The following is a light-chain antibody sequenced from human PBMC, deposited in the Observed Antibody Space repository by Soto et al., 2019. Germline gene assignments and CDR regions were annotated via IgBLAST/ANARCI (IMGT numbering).Light chain of an antibody. V-gene: IGKV1-5*01. Sequence: DIQMTQSPATLSASVGDRVTITGRASQSISSWLAWYQQKPGKDPKLLIYHASTLESGVPSRFSGSGSGTTFTLTISSLQSDDFATYYCLQYNGYYRTFGQGTKVDIK. J-gene: IGKJ1*01. CDR1: QSISSW. CDR3: LQYNGYYRT. CDR2: HAS.